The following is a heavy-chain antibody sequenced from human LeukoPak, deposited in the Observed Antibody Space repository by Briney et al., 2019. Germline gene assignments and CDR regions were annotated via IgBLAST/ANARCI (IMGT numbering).Heavy chain of an antibody. J-gene: IGHJ4*02. V-gene: IGHV4-30-2*01. Sequence: SETLSLTCAVSGGSISSGGYSWRWIRQPPGKGLEWIGYIYHSGSTYYNPSLKSRVTISVDRSKNQFSLKLSSVTAADTAVYYCARVGYYDTLDYWGQGTLVTVSS. CDR3: ARVGYYDTLDY. CDR2: IYHSGST. CDR1: GGSISSGGYS. D-gene: IGHD3-22*01.